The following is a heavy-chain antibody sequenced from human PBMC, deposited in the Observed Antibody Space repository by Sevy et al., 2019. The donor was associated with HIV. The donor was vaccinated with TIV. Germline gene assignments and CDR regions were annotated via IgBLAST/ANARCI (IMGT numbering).Heavy chain of an antibody. J-gene: IGHJ3*02. D-gene: IGHD3-16*01. Sequence: GGSLRLSCAASGFTFSSYAMSWVRQAPGKGLEWVSAISRSGGSTYYADSVKGRFTISRDNSKNTLYLQMNSLRAEDTAVYYCANTWAKGDDAFNIWGQGTMVTVSS. V-gene: IGHV3-23*01. CDR3: ANTWAKGDDAFNI. CDR1: GFTFSSYA. CDR2: ISRSGGST.